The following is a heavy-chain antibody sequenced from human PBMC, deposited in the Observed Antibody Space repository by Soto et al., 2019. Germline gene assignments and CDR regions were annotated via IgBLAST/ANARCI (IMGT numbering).Heavy chain of an antibody. J-gene: IGHJ6*02. Sequence: QLQLQESGPGLVKPSETLSLTCTVSGGSISSSSYYWGWIRQPPGKGLEWIGSIYYSGSTYYNPSLKSRVTISVDTSKNQFSLKLSSVTAADTAVYYCARQGHGSGYSTIYYYYYGMDVWGQGTTVTVSS. V-gene: IGHV4-39*01. CDR2: IYYSGST. CDR1: GGSISSSSYY. D-gene: IGHD3-22*01. CDR3: ARQGHGSGYSTIYYYYYGMDV.